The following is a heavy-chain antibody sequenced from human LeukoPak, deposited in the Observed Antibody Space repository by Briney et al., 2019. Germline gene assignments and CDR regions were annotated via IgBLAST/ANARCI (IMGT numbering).Heavy chain of an antibody. CDR1: GGSISSSSYY. CDR2: IYYSGST. Sequence: PSETLSLTCTVPGGSISSSSYYWGWIRQPPGKGLEWIGSIYYSGSTYYNPSLKSRVTISVDTSKNQFSLKLSSVTAADTAVYYCARQGETTAGYWGQGTLVTVSS. V-gene: IGHV4-39*01. CDR3: ARQGETTAGY. D-gene: IGHD4-17*01. J-gene: IGHJ4*02.